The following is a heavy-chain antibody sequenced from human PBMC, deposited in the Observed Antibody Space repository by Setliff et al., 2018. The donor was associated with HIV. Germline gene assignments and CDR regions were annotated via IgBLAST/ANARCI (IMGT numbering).Heavy chain of an antibody. CDR1: GYTFTNFA. Sequence: WASVKVSCKASGYTFTNFAIHWLRQAPGQRFEWVGWINAGKGDTKYAQNFQGRVTISSDTSATTAFMAMRSLKSEDTAVYYCARNGCSGDCYFWDLDYWGQGTVVTVSS. J-gene: IGHJ4*02. D-gene: IGHD2-21*02. CDR3: ARNGCSGDCYFWDLDY. V-gene: IGHV1-3*01. CDR2: INAGKGDT.